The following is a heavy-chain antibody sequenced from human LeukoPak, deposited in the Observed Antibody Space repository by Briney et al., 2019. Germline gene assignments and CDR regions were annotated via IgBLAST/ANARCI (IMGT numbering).Heavy chain of an antibody. J-gene: IGHJ4*02. CDR2: ISSSSTYT. CDR1: GFXFSDYY. D-gene: IGHD6-25*01. V-gene: IGHV3-11*03. Sequence: PGGSLRLSCAASGFXFSDYYMSWIRQAPGKGLEWVSYISSSSTYTNYADSVKGRFTISRDNAKDSLYLQMNSLRAEDTAVYYCAQTQLAQRYDYWGQGTLVTVSS. CDR3: AQTQLAQRYDY.